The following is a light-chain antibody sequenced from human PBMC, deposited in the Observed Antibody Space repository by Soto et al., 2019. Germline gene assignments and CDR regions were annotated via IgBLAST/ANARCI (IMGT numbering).Light chain of an antibody. V-gene: IGKV3-20*01. CDR2: DAS. Sequence: EIVLTQSPGTLSLSPGERATLSCRASQSISSFYLAWYQQTPGQAPRLLIYDASSRAAGIPDRFSGGGSGTDFTLTISRLEPEDFGVYYSPQSAGSPRTFRQGTQVDIK. CDR3: PQSAGSPRT. CDR1: QSISSFY. J-gene: IGKJ1*01.